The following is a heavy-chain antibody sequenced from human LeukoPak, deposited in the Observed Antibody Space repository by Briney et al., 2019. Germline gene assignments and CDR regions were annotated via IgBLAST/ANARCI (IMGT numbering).Heavy chain of an antibody. D-gene: IGHD3-22*01. Sequence: GGSLRLSCAASGFTFSSYSMNWVRQAPGKGLEWVSSISSSSSYIYYADSVKGRFTISRDNAKNSLYLQMNSLRAEDTAVYYCASYDYDSCGYYGYWGQGTLVTVSS. CDR2: ISSSSSYI. CDR1: GFTFSSYS. V-gene: IGHV3-21*01. J-gene: IGHJ4*02. CDR3: ASYDYDSCGYYGY.